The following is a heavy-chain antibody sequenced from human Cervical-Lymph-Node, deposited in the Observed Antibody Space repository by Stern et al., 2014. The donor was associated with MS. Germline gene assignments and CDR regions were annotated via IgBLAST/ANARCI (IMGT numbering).Heavy chain of an antibody. CDR2: ILSNDEK. V-gene: IGHV2-26*01. CDR3: ARIVVVPAAMRHFDY. CDR1: GFSLSNARMG. Sequence: ESGPVLVKPTETLTLTCTVSGFSLSNARMGVSWIRQPPGKALEWLAHILSNDEKAYSTSLKSRLTISKDTSKSQVVLTMTNMDPVDTATYYCARIVVVPAAMRHFDYWGQGTLVTVSS. D-gene: IGHD2-2*01. J-gene: IGHJ4*02.